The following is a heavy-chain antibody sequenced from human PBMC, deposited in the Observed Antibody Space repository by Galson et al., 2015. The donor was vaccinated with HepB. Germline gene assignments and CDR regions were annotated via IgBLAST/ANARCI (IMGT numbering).Heavy chain of an antibody. CDR2: TYYRSKWYN. Sequence: CAISGDSVSSNSAAWNWIRQSPSRGLEWLGRTYYRSKWYNDYAVSVKSRISINPDTSKNHFSLQLNSVTPEDTALYYCSRATRVDPRMPHYNLDVWGQGTTVTVSS. CDR1: GDSVSSNSAA. CDR3: SRATRVDPRMPHYNLDV. V-gene: IGHV6-1*01. J-gene: IGHJ6*02. D-gene: IGHD5-24*01.